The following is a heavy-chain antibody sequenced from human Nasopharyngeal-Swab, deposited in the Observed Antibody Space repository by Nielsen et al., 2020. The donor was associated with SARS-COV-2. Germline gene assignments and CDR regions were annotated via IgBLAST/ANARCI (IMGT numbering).Heavy chain of an antibody. Sequence: GGSLRLSCAASGFTFSSYAMSWVRQAPGKGLEWVSAISGSSGSTYYADSVKGRFTISRDNSKNTLYLQMNSLRAEDTAVYYCAKDPRNTAMVNYFDYWGQGTLVTVSS. J-gene: IGHJ4*02. CDR2: ISGSSGST. V-gene: IGHV3-23*01. D-gene: IGHD5-18*01. CDR3: AKDPRNTAMVNYFDY. CDR1: GFTFSSYA.